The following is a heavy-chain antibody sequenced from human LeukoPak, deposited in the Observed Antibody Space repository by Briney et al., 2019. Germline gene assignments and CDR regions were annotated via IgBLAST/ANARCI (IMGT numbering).Heavy chain of an antibody. D-gene: IGHD1-26*01. CDR3: VRPRSGSYYAGWVY. Sequence: SETLSLTCTVTGGSISSSSYYWGWIRQPPGKGLEWIGSIYYSGSTYYNPSLKSRVTISVDTSKNQFSLKLSSVTAADTAVYYCVRPRSGSYYAGWVYWGQGTLVTVSS. CDR1: GGSISSSSYY. CDR2: IYYSGST. J-gene: IGHJ4*02. V-gene: IGHV4-39*01.